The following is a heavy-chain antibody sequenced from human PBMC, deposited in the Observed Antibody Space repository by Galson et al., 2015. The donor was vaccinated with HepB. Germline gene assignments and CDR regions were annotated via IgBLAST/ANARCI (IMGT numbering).Heavy chain of an antibody. Sequence: SLRLSCAASGFTFSNYGMHWVRQAPGKGLEWVTFIRYDGSNKYYADSVKGRFTISRDNSKNTLYLQMNSLRAEDTAVYYCAKAVISSSWYWDFDYWGQGTLVTVSS. D-gene: IGHD6-13*01. CDR3: AKAVISSSWYWDFDY. J-gene: IGHJ4*02. CDR2: IRYDGSNK. CDR1: GFTFSNYG. V-gene: IGHV3-30*02.